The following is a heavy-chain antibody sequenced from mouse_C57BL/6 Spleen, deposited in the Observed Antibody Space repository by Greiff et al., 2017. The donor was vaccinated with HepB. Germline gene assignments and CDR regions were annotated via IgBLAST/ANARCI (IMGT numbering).Heavy chain of an antibody. V-gene: IGHV1-58*01. CDR1: GYTFTSYG. CDR3: AIGLPFDY. D-gene: IGHD2-4*01. CDR2: IYIGSGYN. Sequence: VQLQQSGAELVRPGSSVKMSCKTSGYTFTSYGINWVKQRPGQGLEWIGYIYIGSGYNESNEKFKGKATLTSDTSSSTAYMQLSSLTSGDSAIYFCAIGLPFDYWGQGTTLTVSS. J-gene: IGHJ2*01.